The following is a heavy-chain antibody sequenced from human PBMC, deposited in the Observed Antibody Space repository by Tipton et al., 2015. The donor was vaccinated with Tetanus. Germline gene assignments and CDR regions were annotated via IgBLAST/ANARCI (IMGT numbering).Heavy chain of an antibody. V-gene: IGHV3-23*04. CDR1: GFTFSSYP. Sequence: QLVQSGGGLVKPGGSLRLSCAASGFTFSSYPMTWVRQAPGKGLEWVSGVSGSGGSRYYADSVRGRFTVSRDNSKNTLHLQMNSLRAEDTAIYYCGKAKLWENLWFGDYWGQGALVTVSS. J-gene: IGHJ4*02. D-gene: IGHD3-10*01. CDR2: VSGSGGSR. CDR3: GKAKLWENLWFGDY.